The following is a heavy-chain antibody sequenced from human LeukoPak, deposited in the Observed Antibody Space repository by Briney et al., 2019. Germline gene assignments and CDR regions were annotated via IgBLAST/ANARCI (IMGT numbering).Heavy chain of an antibody. J-gene: IGHJ5*02. CDR3: TTDPQWLVELVDP. Sequence: GGSLRLSCAASGFILSNYAMSWVRQAPGKGLEWVSSISGGGGGSYYADSVKGRFTISRDNSKNTLYLQMNSLSAEDTAVYYCTTDPQWLVELVDPWGQGTLVTVSS. CDR2: ISGGGGGS. D-gene: IGHD6-19*01. CDR1: GFILSNYA. V-gene: IGHV3-23*01.